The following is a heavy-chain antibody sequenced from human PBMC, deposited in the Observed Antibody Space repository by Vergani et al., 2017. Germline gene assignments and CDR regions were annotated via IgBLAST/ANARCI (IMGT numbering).Heavy chain of an antibody. CDR1: GFTFSSYA. J-gene: IGHJ6*02. V-gene: IGHV3-23*01. CDR2: ISGSGGST. Sequence: EVQLLESGGGLVQPGGSLRLSCAASGFTFSSYAMSWVRQAPGKGLEWVSAISGSGGSTYYADSVKGRFTISRDNSKNTLYLQMNSLRAEDTAVYYCAKGLWQLEGSYYGMDVWGQGTTVTVSS. D-gene: IGHD6-6*01. CDR3: AKGLWQLEGSYYGMDV.